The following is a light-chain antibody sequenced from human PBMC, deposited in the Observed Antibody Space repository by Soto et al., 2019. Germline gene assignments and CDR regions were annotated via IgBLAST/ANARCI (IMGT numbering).Light chain of an antibody. V-gene: IGKV1-6*01. CDR3: LQDHDYPRT. CDR1: QDISKD. J-gene: IGKJ1*01. CDR2: SAT. Sequence: AIQMTQSPTSLSASVGDRVIITCRASQDISKDLGWYQQKPGKAPKFLIYSATSTQSGVPSTFSGSGFGADFTLTISSLQLADFATYYCLQDHDYPRTFGQGTKVEF.